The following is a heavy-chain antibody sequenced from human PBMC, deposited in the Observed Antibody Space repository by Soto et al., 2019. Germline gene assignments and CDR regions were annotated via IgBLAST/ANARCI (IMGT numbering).Heavy chain of an antibody. CDR1: GFTFSSYE. CDR2: ISSSGSTI. CDR3: ARVAGYYYGMDV. V-gene: IGHV3-48*03. J-gene: IGHJ6*02. Sequence: GGSLRLSCAASGFTFSSYEMNWVRQAPGKGLEWVSYISSSGSTIYYADSVKGRFTISRDNAKNSLYLQMNSLRAEDTAVYYCARVAGYYYGMDVWGQGTTVTV.